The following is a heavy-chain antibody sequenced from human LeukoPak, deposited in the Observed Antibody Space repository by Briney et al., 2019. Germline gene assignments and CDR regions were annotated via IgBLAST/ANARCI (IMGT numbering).Heavy chain of an antibody. CDR1: GFTFSSYS. CDR2: ISSSSSNI. J-gene: IGHJ4*02. V-gene: IGHV3-48*02. Sequence: GGSLRLSCAASGFTFSSYSMNCVRQAPGKGLVWVSYISSSSSNIYYADSVKGRFTISRDNAKNSLYLQMNSLRDDDTAVYYCARALVRGVMFDYWGQGTLVTVSS. D-gene: IGHD3-10*01. CDR3: ARALVRGVMFDY.